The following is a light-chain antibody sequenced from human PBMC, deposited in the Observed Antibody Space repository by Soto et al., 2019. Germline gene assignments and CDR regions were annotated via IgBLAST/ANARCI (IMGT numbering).Light chain of an antibody. J-gene: IGKJ3*01. CDR1: QSVSSSY. CDR2: GAS. Sequence: EIVLTQSPGTLSLSPGERATLSCRASQSVSSSYLAWYQQKPGQAPRLLIYGASSRATGIPDRFSGSGSGTDFALTISRLEPEDFAVYYCQQYGSSPRTFGPGT. CDR3: QQYGSSPRT. V-gene: IGKV3-20*01.